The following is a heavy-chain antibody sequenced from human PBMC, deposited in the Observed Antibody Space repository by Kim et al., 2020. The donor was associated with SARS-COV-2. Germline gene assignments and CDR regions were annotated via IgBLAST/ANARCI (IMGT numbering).Heavy chain of an antibody. Sequence: ASVKVSCKASGYTFTTYNMHWVRQASGQRLEWMGWINTGNGNARYSQKFQDRVTITRDTSARTASMELSRLTSEDTAIYYCARDDYGVGGGGYWGQGTLV. D-gene: IGHD4-17*01. V-gene: IGHV1-3*04. CDR2: INTGNGNA. CDR1: GYTFTTYN. CDR3: ARDDYGVGGGGY. J-gene: IGHJ4*02.